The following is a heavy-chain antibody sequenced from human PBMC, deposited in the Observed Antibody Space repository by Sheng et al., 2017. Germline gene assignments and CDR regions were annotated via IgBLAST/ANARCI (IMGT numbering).Heavy chain of an antibody. CDR1: GFTFSDYS. Sequence: VQLVESGGGLVKSGGSLRLSCAGSGFTFSDYSINWVRQAPGKGLEWVSSISSSSRFIYYAESVKGRFTISRDNAKKSVDLRMSSLRAEDTAVYYCAAGAVPGPLDFWGQGTLVSVSS. CDR2: ISSSSRFI. J-gene: IGHJ4*02. D-gene: IGHD3-10*01. CDR3: AAGAVPGPLDF. V-gene: IGHV3-21*01.